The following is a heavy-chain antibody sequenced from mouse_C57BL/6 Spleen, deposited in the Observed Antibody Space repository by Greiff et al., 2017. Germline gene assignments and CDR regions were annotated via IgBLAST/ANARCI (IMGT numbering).Heavy chain of an antibody. D-gene: IGHD1-1*01. V-gene: IGHV3-6*01. Sequence: EVKLQESGPGLVKPSQSLSLTCSVTGYSITSCYYWNWIRQFPGNKLEWMGYISYDGSNNYNPSLKNRISITRDTSKNQFFLKLNSVTTEDTATYYCARGDYGSRDWYFDVWGTGTTVTVSS. J-gene: IGHJ1*03. CDR1: GYSITSCYY. CDR3: ARGDYGSRDWYFDV. CDR2: ISYDGSN.